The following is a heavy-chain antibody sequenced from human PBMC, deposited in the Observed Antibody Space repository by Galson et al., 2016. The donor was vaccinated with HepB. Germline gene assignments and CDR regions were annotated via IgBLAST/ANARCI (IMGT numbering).Heavy chain of an antibody. Sequence: SETLSLTCAVYGGSFSGYSWNWIRQAPGKGLEWIAEINHSGSTKYNPSLKSRVTISVDSSKNQFSLKMTSVTAADTAVYYCARKATLINIIREVITRGYYFDNWGQGTLVTVSS. CDR1: GGSFSGYS. D-gene: IGHD3-10*01. J-gene: IGHJ4*02. V-gene: IGHV4-34*01. CDR2: INHSGST. CDR3: ARKATLINIIREVITRGYYFDN.